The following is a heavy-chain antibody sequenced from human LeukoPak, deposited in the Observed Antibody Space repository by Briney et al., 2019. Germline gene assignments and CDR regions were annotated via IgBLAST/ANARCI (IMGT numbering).Heavy chain of an antibody. J-gene: IGHJ4*02. CDR1: GFTFSSYA. V-gene: IGHV3-23*01. CDR2: ISGSGGST. Sequence: GALRLSCAASGFTFSSYAMSWVRQAPGKGLERVSAISGSGGSTYYADSVKGRFTISRDNSKNTLYLQMNSLRAEDTAVYYCVDIVVVPAAATSDYWGQGTLVTVSS. CDR3: VDIVVVPAAATSDY. D-gene: IGHD2-2*01.